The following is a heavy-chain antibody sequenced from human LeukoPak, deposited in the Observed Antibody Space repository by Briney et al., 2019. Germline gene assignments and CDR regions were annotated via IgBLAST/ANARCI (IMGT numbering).Heavy chain of an antibody. CDR2: INHSGST. V-gene: IGHV4-34*01. D-gene: IGHD4-17*01. CDR1: GGSFSGYY. CDR3: ARGTMTTVTYYFDY. J-gene: IGHJ4*02. Sequence: SETLSLTCAVYGGSFSGYYWSWIRQPPGKGLEWIGEINHSGSTNYNPSLKSRVTISVDASKNQFSLKLSSVTAADTAVYYCARGTMTTVTYYFDYWGQGTLVTVSS.